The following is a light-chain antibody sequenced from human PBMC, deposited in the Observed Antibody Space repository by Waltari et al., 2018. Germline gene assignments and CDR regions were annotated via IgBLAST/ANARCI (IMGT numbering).Light chain of an antibody. Sequence: DIQLTQSPSFLSASVGDRVTITCRSSQGVSSYLAWYQQKAGKAPKLRIHTASTLQGGVPSRFSGSGSGTDFTLTISSLQPEDFATYYCQQRNSYPITFGQGTRLEIK. CDR3: QQRNSYPIT. CDR1: QGVSSY. CDR2: TAS. J-gene: IGKJ5*01. V-gene: IGKV1-9*01.